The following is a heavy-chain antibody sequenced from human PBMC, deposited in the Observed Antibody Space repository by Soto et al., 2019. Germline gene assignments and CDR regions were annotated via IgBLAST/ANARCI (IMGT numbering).Heavy chain of an antibody. Sequence: GGSLRLSCAASGFTFSSYSMNWVRQAPGKGLEWVSYISSSSSTIYYADSVKGRFTISRDNAKNSLYLQMNSLRDEDTAVYYCAVSCSSTSCSLFDYWGQGTLVTVSS. D-gene: IGHD2-2*01. V-gene: IGHV3-48*02. CDR3: AVSCSSTSCSLFDY. CDR1: GFTFSSYS. J-gene: IGHJ4*02. CDR2: ISSSSSTI.